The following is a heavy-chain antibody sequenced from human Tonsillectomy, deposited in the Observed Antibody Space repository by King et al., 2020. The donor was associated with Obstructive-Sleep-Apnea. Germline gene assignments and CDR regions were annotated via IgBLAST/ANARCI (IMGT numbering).Heavy chain of an antibody. CDR1: GFTFSSYA. CDR2: ISYXXSNK. J-gene: IGHJ6*02. D-gene: IGHD3-10*01. Sequence: VQLVESGGGVVQPGRSLRLSCAASGFTFSSYAMHWVRQAPGKGLEWVAVISYXXSNKYXADXVKGRFTISRDNSKNTLYLQMNSLRAEDTAVYYCAXAXXQXXGVLXXXYGXDVWXXXTTV. CDR3: AXAXXQXXGVLXXXYGXDV. V-gene: IGHV3-30-3*01.